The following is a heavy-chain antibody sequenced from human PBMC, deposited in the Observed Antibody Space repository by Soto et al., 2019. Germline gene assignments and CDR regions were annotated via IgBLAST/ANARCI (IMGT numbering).Heavy chain of an antibody. Sequence: GGSLRLSCAASGFTFSSYSMNWVRQAPGKGLEWVSYISSSSSTIYYADSVKGRFTISRDNAKNSLYLQMNSLRAEDTAVYYCASAAAGTVDYWGQGTLVTVSS. D-gene: IGHD6-13*01. CDR3: ASAAAGTVDY. V-gene: IGHV3-48*01. CDR1: GFTFSSYS. CDR2: ISSSSSTI. J-gene: IGHJ4*02.